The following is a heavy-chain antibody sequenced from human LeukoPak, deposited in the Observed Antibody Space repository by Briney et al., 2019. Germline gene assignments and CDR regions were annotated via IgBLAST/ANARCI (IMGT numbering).Heavy chain of an antibody. CDR1: GFTFTTYW. Sequence: GGSLRLSCAASGFTFTTYWMTWVRQAPGKGLEWVAKIKQEGSEKYYVDSVKGRFTISRDNAKNSLSLQMNSLRVEDTAVYFCARGDGYHRLWGQGTLVTVSS. V-gene: IGHV3-7*01. D-gene: IGHD5-24*01. CDR2: IKQEGSEK. J-gene: IGHJ4*02. CDR3: ARGDGYHRL.